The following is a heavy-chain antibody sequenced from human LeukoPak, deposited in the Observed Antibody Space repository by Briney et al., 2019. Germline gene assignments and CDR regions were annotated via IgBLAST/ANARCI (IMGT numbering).Heavy chain of an antibody. CDR2: INQDGSDK. V-gene: IGHV3-7*03. Sequence: GGSLRLSCQVTGFTFNNFWMSWVRQAPGKGLEWVANINQDGSDKYYVDSLKGRFTIFRDNAQNSLYLQMNSLRAEDTAVYYCAKCNCPDTAMALFDYWGQGTLVTVSS. CDR1: GFTFNNFW. J-gene: IGHJ4*02. D-gene: IGHD5-18*01. CDR3: AKCNCPDTAMALFDY.